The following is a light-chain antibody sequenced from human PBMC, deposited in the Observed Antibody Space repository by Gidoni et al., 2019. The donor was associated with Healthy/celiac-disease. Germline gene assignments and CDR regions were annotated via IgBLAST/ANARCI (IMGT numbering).Light chain of an antibody. CDR2: DAS. Sequence: EIVLTQSPATLSLSPGERATLSCRASQSVSSYFAWYQQKPRQAPRLLIYDASNRATGIPARFSGSGSGTDFTLTISSLEPEDFAVYYCHQRSNWPPLTFXGXTKVEIK. V-gene: IGKV3-11*01. CDR1: QSVSSY. J-gene: IGKJ4*01. CDR3: HQRSNWPPLT.